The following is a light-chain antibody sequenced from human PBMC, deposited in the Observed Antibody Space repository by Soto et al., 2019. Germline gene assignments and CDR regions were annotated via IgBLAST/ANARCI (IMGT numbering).Light chain of an antibody. CDR2: GAS. CDR3: QQYGDSPLT. V-gene: IGKV3-20*01. J-gene: IGKJ4*01. CDR1: QSVSRSS. Sequence: EIVLTQSPGTLSLSPGERATLSCRASQSVSRSSLAWYQQKPGQAPRLLIYGASSRATGIPDRFSGSGSGTDFTLTISRLEPEDFAVYYCQQYGDSPLTFGGGTKVEIK.